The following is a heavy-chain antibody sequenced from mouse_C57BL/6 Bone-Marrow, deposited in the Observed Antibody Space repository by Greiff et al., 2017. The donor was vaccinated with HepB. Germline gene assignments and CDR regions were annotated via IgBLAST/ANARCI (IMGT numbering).Heavy chain of an antibody. Sequence: QVQLQQPGTELVMPGASVKLSCKASGYTFTSYWMHWVKQRPGQGLEWIGEIDPSDSYTNYNQKFKGKSTLTVDKSSSTAYMQLSSLTSEDSAVYYCARSGGSNYYYAMDYWGQGPSVTVSS. J-gene: IGHJ4*01. CDR1: GYTFTSYW. CDR3: ARSGGSNYYYAMDY. V-gene: IGHV1-69*01. D-gene: IGHD1-1*01. CDR2: IDPSDSYT.